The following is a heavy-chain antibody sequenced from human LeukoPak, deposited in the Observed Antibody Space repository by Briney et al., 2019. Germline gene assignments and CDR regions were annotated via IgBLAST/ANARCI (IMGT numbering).Heavy chain of an antibody. V-gene: IGHV5-51*01. Sequence: PGESLKISCKGSGYSFTNYWIAWGRQMPGKGLGWMGIIYPGDSDTRYSPSFQGQVTISADKSISTAYLQWSSLKASDSAMYYCARRGYYDSSGYYNFDYWGQGTLVTVSS. J-gene: IGHJ4*02. CDR1: GYSFTNYW. D-gene: IGHD3-22*01. CDR3: ARRGYYDSSGYYNFDY. CDR2: IYPGDSDT.